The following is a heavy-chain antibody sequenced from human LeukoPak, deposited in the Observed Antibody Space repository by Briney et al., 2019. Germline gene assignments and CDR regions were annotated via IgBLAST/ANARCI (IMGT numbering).Heavy chain of an antibody. J-gene: IGHJ4*02. D-gene: IGHD6-13*01. CDR1: GFTFSSYE. V-gene: IGHV3-48*03. CDR3: ARDCGFQSSSKFDY. Sequence: GGSLRLSCAASGFTFSSYEMNWVRQAPGKGLEWVSYISSTGSTIYYADSVKGRFTISRDNAKNSLYLQMNSLRAEDTAVYYCARDCGFQSSSKFDYWGQGTLVTVSS. CDR2: ISSTGSTI.